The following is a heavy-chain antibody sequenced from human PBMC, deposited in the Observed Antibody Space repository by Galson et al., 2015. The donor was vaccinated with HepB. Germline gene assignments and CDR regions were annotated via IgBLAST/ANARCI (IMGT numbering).Heavy chain of an antibody. Sequence: SVKVSCKASGFTFTSSAVQWVRQARGQRLEWIGWIVVGSGNTNYAQKFQERVTITRDMSTSTAYMELSSLRSEDTAVYYCAADSYYDILTGYSSFDYWGQGTLVTVSS. CDR3: AADSYYDILTGYSSFDY. J-gene: IGHJ4*02. CDR2: IVVGSGNT. CDR1: GFTFTSSA. V-gene: IGHV1-58*01. D-gene: IGHD3-9*01.